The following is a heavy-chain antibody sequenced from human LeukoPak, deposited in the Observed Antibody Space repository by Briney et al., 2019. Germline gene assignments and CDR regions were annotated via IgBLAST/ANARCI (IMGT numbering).Heavy chain of an antibody. V-gene: IGHV4-34*01. D-gene: IGHD7-27*01. Sequence: PSETLSLTCAVYGASFSYDYWSWIRQAPGKGLEWIGEINHSGTITYIPSLKSRVTISAEKSKSQFSLRLTSVTAADTAVYYCAKGVWAPRFDSWGQGTLVTVSS. CDR3: AKGVWAPRFDS. J-gene: IGHJ5*01. CDR2: INHSGTI. CDR1: GASFSYDY.